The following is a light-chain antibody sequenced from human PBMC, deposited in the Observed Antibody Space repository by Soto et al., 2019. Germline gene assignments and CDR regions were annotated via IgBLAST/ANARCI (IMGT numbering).Light chain of an antibody. Sequence: QSALTQPASVSGSPGQSITISCTGTSRDVGGYNYVSWHQQHPGKAPKVIITEVSNRPSGVSNRFSGSKSGNTASLTISGLQAEDEADYYCSSYISSSTLYVFGTGTKLTVL. CDR3: SSYISSSTLYV. V-gene: IGLV2-14*01. CDR1: SRDVGGYNY. CDR2: EVS. J-gene: IGLJ1*01.